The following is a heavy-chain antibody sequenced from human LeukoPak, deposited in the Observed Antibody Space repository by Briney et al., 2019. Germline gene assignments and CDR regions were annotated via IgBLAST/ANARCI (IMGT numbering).Heavy chain of an antibody. CDR1: GFTFSSYS. J-gene: IGHJ4*02. V-gene: IGHV3-48*01. D-gene: IGHD2-15*01. CDR3: AKSGLNRFDY. CDR2: ISIRSSTI. Sequence: GGSLRLSCAASGFTFSSYSMAWVRQAPGKGLEWVSYISIRSSTIYYADSVKGRFTISRDNAKNSLYVQMNSLRAEDTAVYYCAKSGLNRFDYWGQGTLVTVSS.